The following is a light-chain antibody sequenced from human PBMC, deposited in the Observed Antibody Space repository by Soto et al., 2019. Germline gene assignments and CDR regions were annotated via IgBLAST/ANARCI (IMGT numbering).Light chain of an antibody. Sequence: EIVMTQSPATLSVSPGERATLSCRVSQSISNNFLAWYQHKPGQAPRLLMHGAFNRASGIPDRFSGSASGTDFTLTISRLEPEDFAVYYCQQYNTAPMTFGGGTKVDIK. CDR3: QQYNTAPMT. CDR2: GAF. CDR1: QSISNNF. J-gene: IGKJ4*01. V-gene: IGKV3-20*01.